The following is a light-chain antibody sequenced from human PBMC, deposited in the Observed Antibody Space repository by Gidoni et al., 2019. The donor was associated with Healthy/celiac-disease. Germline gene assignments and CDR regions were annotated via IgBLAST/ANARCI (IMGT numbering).Light chain of an antibody. Sequence: DIQTTQSPSSLSAPVGDRVTITCRASQSISSYLTWYQQKPGKAPKLLIYAASSLQSGVPSRFSGSGSGTDFTLTISSLQPDDFATYYCQQCYSTPRTFGQGTKLEIK. CDR3: QQCYSTPRT. CDR1: QSISSY. V-gene: IGKV1-39*01. CDR2: AAS. J-gene: IGKJ2*02.